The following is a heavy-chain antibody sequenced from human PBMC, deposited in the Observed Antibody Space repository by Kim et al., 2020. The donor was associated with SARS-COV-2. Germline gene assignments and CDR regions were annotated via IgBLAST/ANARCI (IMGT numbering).Heavy chain of an antibody. CDR1: GGSISSSSYY. Sequence: SETLSLTCTVSGGSISSSSYYWGWIRQPPGKGLEWIGSIYYSGSTYYNPSLKSRVTISVDTSKNQFSLKLSSVTAADTAVYYCAREYCSSTSCYSFVRGMDVWGQGTTVTVSS. CDR3: AREYCSSTSCYSFVRGMDV. CDR2: IYYSGST. J-gene: IGHJ6*02. V-gene: IGHV4-39*01. D-gene: IGHD2-2*02.